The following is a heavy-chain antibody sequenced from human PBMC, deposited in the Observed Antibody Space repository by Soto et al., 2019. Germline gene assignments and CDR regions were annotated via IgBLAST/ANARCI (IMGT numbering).Heavy chain of an antibody. V-gene: IGHV1-69*12. CDR3: ARDKDRPQLGGNYYYMLDV. J-gene: IGHJ6*02. Sequence: QVQLEQSGAEVKKPGSSVKVSCKASGGTFSTSAISWVRQAPGQGLEWMGGIMPIFRTPDYAQKFQGRVTVTADEATSTAYMELSGLRTDDTAVNYCARDKDRPQLGGNYYYMLDVWGQGTTVTVSS. D-gene: IGHD3-3*02. CDR1: GGTFSTSA. CDR2: IMPIFRTP.